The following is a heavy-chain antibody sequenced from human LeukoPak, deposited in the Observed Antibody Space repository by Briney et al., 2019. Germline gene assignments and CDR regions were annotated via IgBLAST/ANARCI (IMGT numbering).Heavy chain of an antibody. Sequence: GASVKVSRKAAGYTFTDFYIHWVRQAPGQGLEWVGWINPNSDGRNYAQKFRGRVTMTRDTSITTAYLELSGLSSDDTAVYYCARLVGNLWSGVLGRNPWRADWYFDLWGRGTRVTVSS. J-gene: IGHJ2*01. V-gene: IGHV1-2*02. CDR3: ARLVGNLWSGVLGRNPWRADWYFDL. D-gene: IGHD3-3*01. CDR2: INPNSDGR. CDR1: GYTFTDFY.